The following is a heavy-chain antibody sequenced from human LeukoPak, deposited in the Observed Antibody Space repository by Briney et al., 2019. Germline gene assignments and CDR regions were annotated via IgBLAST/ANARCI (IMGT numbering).Heavy chain of an antibody. D-gene: IGHD3-10*01. J-gene: IGHJ4*02. CDR1: GFTSSPYG. CDR2: ISIIT. V-gene: IGHV3-23*01. Sequence: GGTLRLSCGASGFTSSPYGMSWVRQAPGKGLEWVSSISIITYYADSVKGRFTISRDNSKNTLYLQMNSLRVEDTAVYYCARVDGSGSQWGQGTLVTVSS. CDR3: ARVDGSGSQ.